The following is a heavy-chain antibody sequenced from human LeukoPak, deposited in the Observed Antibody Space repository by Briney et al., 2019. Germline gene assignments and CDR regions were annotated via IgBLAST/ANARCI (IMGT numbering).Heavy chain of an antibody. D-gene: IGHD6-13*01. J-gene: IGHJ4*02. CDR2: IWYDGSNK. Sequence: GRSLRLSCAASGFTFSSYGMRWVRQAPGKGLEWVAVIWYDGSNKYYADSVKGRFTISRDNSKNTLYLQMNSLRAEDTAVYYCARDSSRYAFDYWGQGTLVTVSS. CDR3: ARDSSRYAFDY. V-gene: IGHV3-33*01. CDR1: GFTFSSYG.